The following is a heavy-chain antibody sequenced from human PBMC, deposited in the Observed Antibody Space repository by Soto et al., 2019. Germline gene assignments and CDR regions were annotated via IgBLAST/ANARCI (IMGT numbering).Heavy chain of an antibody. V-gene: IGHV3-74*01. Sequence: EVQLVESGGGLVQPGGSLRLSWAASGFTFTTSWMHWVRQAPEKGLVWVSHINSDGSTTTYADSVRAPFTISRENAKNTLHLPINSLRVNDTAASYCGRDPDYGMDVWGQGPTVIVSS. CDR3: GRDPDYGMDV. CDR1: GFTFTTSW. CDR2: INSDGSTT. J-gene: IGHJ6*02.